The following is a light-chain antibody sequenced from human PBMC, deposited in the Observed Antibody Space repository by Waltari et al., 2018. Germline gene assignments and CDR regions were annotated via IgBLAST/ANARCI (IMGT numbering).Light chain of an antibody. Sequence: QSALSQPASVSGSPGQSITISCTGTSSDVGSYKLVSWYQQHPVKVPKLIIFEVDKRPSGVSNRFSGCKSGHTASLTISGLQPEDEADYYCCSYASDITLVFGGGTKLTVL. CDR1: SSDVGSYKL. J-gene: IGLJ3*02. CDR2: EVD. V-gene: IGLV2-23*02. CDR3: CSYASDITLV.